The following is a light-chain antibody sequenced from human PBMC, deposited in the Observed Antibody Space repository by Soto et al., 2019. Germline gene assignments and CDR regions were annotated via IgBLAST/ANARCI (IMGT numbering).Light chain of an antibody. V-gene: IGLV3-1*01. J-gene: IGLJ1*01. CDR2: QVN. CDR3: QAWDSNTNYV. CDR1: KLGDKF. Sequence: SYELTHPPSVSGSPGQTPSITGPGEKLGDKFAWWYQQKPGQSPVLFISQVNKRPSGIPERFSGSNSGNTATLTISGTQAMDEADYYCQAWDSNTNYVFGSGTKLTVL.